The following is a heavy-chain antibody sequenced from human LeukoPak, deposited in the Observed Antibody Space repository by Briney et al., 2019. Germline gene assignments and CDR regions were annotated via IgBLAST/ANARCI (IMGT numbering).Heavy chain of an antibody. V-gene: IGHV4-31*03. D-gene: IGHD2-2*01. CDR2: IYYGGST. Sequence: SQTPSLTCTVSGGSISSGGYYWSWIRQHPGKGLEWIGYIYYGGSTYYNPSLKSRVTISVDTSKNQFSLKLSSVTAADTTVYYCARDPLGYCSSTSCYGGAFDIWGQGTMVTVSS. CDR3: ARDPLGYCSSTSCYGGAFDI. J-gene: IGHJ3*02. CDR1: GGSISSGGYY.